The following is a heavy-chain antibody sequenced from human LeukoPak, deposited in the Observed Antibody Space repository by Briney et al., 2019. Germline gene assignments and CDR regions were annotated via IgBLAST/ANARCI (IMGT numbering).Heavy chain of an antibody. CDR2: IKSKTDGGTT. Sequence: GGSLRLSCAASGFTFSSFWMSWVRQAPGKGLEWVGRIKSKTDGGTTDYAAPVKGRFTISRDDSKNTLYLQMNSLKTEDTAVYYCTTSRGSGYPFDYWGQGTLVTVSS. CDR3: TTSRGSGYPFDY. J-gene: IGHJ4*02. D-gene: IGHD3-22*01. CDR1: GFTFSSFW. V-gene: IGHV3-15*01.